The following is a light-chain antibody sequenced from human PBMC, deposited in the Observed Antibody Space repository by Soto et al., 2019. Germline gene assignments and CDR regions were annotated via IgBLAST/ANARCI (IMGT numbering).Light chain of an antibody. J-gene: IGLJ3*02. CDR2: EDN. CDR1: GGSIASGL. V-gene: IGLV6-57*04. CDR3: QSSQDDSWV. Sequence: FMLTQPHSVSESPGRTVTISCTRSGGSIASGLVQWYQVRPGSGPTTVISEDNQRPSGVPDRFSGSIDSSSNSASLTISGLKPEVEDDYYCQSSQDDSWVFRGGTKFTVL.